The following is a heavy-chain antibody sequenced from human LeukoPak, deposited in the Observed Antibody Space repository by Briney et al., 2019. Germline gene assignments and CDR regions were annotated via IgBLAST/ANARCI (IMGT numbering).Heavy chain of an antibody. CDR3: ARGRYFYDY. CDR2: INHSGST. J-gene: IGHJ4*02. D-gene: IGHD3-9*01. Sequence: PSETLSLTCAVYGGSFSGYYGSWIRQPPGKGLEWIGEINHSGSTNYNPSLKSRVTISVDTSKNHFSLKLSSVTAADTAVYYCARGRYFYDYWGQGTLVTVSS. V-gene: IGHV4-34*01. CDR1: GGSFSGYY.